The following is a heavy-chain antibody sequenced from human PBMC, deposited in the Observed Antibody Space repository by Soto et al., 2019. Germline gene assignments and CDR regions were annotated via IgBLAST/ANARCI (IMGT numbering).Heavy chain of an antibody. CDR3: ARGRLGYCSGGTCYKKTGFDY. Sequence: EVQMVESGGGLVQPGGSLRLSCAASGFTFSSYWMHWVRQAPGKGLVWVSRISSDGSSTNYADSVKGRFTISRDNAKNTLYLQMKRLRAEDTAVYYCARGRLGYCSGGTCYKKTGFDYWGQGTLVTVSS. CDR2: ISSDGSST. V-gene: IGHV3-74*01. J-gene: IGHJ4*02. CDR1: GFTFSSYW. D-gene: IGHD2-15*01.